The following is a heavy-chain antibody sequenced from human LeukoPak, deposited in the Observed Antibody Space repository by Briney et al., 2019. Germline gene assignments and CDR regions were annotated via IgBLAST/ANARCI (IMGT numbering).Heavy chain of an antibody. D-gene: IGHD4-23*01. CDR3: ARGGKATVVTM. V-gene: IGHV4-4*07. Sequence: SETLSLTGTVSGGSINSYYWSWIRQPAGKGLEWIGRIYSSGSTNYNPSLKSRVSMSVDTSKNQFSLKLTSVTAADTAVYYCARGGKATVVTMWGQGILVTVSS. CDR2: IYSSGST. J-gene: IGHJ4*02. CDR1: GGSINSYY.